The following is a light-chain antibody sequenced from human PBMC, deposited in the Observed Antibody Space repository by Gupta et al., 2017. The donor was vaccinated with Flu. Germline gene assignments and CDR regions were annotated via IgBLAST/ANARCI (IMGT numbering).Light chain of an antibody. CDR1: QSISSY. Sequence: DIQMTQSPSSLSASVGGRVTITCRASQSISSYLNWYQQKPGKAPKLLIYAASSLQSGVPSRFSGSGSGTDFTLTISRLQPEDFATYYCQQSYSTLWTFGQGTKVEIK. CDR2: AAS. V-gene: IGKV1-39*01. J-gene: IGKJ1*01. CDR3: QQSYSTLWT.